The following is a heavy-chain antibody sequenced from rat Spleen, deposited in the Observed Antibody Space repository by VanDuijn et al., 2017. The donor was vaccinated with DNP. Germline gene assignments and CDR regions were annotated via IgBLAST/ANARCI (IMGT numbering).Heavy chain of an antibody. V-gene: IGHV5-31*01. CDR2: ISNTGDNT. CDR1: GFIFSNYW. D-gene: IGHD1-11*01. J-gene: IGHJ2*01. CDR3: VKDLRGGSAFDD. Sequence: EVQLVESGGGPVQPGRSLKLSCVASGFIFSNYWMTWIRQAPGKGLEWVASISNTGDNTYYSDSVKGRFSLSRDNAKSTLYLQMDSLRSEDAATYYCVKDLRGGSAFDDWGQGVMVTVSS.